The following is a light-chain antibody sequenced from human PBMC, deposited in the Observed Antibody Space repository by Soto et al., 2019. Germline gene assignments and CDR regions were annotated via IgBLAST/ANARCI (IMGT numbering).Light chain of an antibody. CDR2: GAS. CDR3: QQYNNWPET. V-gene: IGKV3-15*01. J-gene: IGKJ1*01. Sequence: EIEMTQSPATLSLSPGERATLSCRASQSVGTNLARYQQKPGQAPRLLIFGASTRATGVPARISGSGSGTDFTLTISSLQSEDFAMYYCQQYNNWPETFGQGTEVEIK. CDR1: QSVGTN.